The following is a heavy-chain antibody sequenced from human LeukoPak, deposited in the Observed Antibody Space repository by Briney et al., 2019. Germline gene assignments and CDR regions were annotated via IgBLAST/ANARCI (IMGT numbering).Heavy chain of an antibody. CDR1: GFTFDDYA. CDR3: AKGLGDY. V-gene: IGHV3-9*01. Sequence: GGSLRLSCAASGFTFDDYAMHWVRQAPGKGLEWVSGISWNRGSIGYADSVKGRFTISRDNAKNSLYLQMNSLRAEDTALYYCAKGLGDYWGQGTLVTVSS. J-gene: IGHJ4*02. CDR2: ISWNRGSI.